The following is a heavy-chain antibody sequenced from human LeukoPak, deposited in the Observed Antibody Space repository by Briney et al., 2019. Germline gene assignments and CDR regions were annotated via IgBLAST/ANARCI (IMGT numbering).Heavy chain of an antibody. CDR2: INTNTGNP. D-gene: IGHD2/OR15-2a*01. J-gene: IGHJ5*02. CDR1: GYTFTGYY. Sequence: SASVTVSYKACGYTFTGYYMHWVRQAPGQGLEWMGWINTNTGNPTYAQGFTGRFVFSLDTSVSTAYLQISSLKAEDTAVYYCARTTSYWFDPWGQGTLVTVSS. V-gene: IGHV7-4-1*02. CDR3: ARTTSYWFDP.